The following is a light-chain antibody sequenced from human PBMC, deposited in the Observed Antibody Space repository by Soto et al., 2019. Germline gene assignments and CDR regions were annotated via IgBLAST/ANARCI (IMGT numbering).Light chain of an antibody. V-gene: IGLV1-40*01. Sequence: QSVLTQPPSVSGAPGQRVTISCTGSSSNLGAGYEVHWYQQLPGAAPKLLIYGNTNRPSGVPDRFSGSKSGTSASLAITGLQAGDEADYYCQSYDSSRRGSVFGRGTQLTVL. CDR1: SSNLGAGYE. J-gene: IGLJ6*01. CDR3: QSYDSSRRGSV. CDR2: GNT.